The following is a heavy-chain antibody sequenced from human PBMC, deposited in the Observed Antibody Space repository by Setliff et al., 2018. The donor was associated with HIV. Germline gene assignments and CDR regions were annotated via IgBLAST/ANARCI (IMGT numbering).Heavy chain of an antibody. CDR3: VRDRALRFSQSPSLHYFDV. CDR1: GYSINDGYH. Sequence: SETLSLTCLVFGYSINDGYHWGWIRQSPRKGLEWIGSIYNSGRASYNPSRRSRASLLIDTSKNRFSLRLNPVTAADTAVYYCVRDRALRFSQSPSLHYFDVWGQGILVTVS. CDR2: IYNSGRA. V-gene: IGHV4-38-2*02. J-gene: IGHJ4*01.